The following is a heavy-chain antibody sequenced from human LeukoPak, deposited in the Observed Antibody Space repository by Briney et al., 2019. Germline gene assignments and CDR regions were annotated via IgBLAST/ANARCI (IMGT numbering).Heavy chain of an antibody. V-gene: IGHV5-51*01. CDR1: GYSFTSYW. CDR2: IYPGDSDT. CDR3: ARLNVDTAMAIDY. D-gene: IGHD5-18*01. J-gene: IGHJ4*02. Sequence: GESLKISCKGSGYSFTSYWIGWVRQMPGKGLEWMGIIYPGDSDTRYSPSFQGQVTISADKSISTAYLQWSGLKASDTAMYYCARLNVDTAMAIDYWGQGTLVTVSS.